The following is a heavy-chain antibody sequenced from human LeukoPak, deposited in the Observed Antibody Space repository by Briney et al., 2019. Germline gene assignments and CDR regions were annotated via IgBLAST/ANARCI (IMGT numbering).Heavy chain of an antibody. V-gene: IGHV3-23*01. CDR1: GFTFSSYD. CDR2: ISGSGGST. J-gene: IGHJ4*02. CDR3: AKANYYDSSGYY. D-gene: IGHD3-22*01. Sequence: GGSLRLSCAASGFTFSSYDMSWVRQAPGKGLGWVSIISGSGGSTYYADSVKGRFTVSRDNSKNMLYLQMNSLRAEDTAVYYCAKANYYDSSGYYWGQGTLVTVSS.